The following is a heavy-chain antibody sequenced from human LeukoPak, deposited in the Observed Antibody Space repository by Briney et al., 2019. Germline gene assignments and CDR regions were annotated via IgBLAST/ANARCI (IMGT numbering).Heavy chain of an antibody. D-gene: IGHD2-15*01. CDR2: INPNSGGT. J-gene: IGHJ4*02. CDR1: GYTFTGYY. V-gene: IGHV1-2*02. Sequence: ASAKVSCKASGYTFTGYYMHWVRQAPGQGLEWMGWINPNSGGTNYAQKFQGRVTMTRDTSISTAYMELSRLRSDDTAVYYCARGYSPPLQYCSGGSCYSQEFDYWGQGTLVTVSS. CDR3: ARGYSPPLQYCSGGSCYSQEFDY.